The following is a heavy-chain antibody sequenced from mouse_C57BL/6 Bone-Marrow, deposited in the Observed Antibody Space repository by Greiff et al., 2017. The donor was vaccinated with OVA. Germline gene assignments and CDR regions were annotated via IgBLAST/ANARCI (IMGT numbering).Heavy chain of an antibody. J-gene: IGHJ2*01. V-gene: IGHV1-61*01. CDR2: IYPSDSET. D-gene: IGHD1-1*01. CDR1: GYTFTSYW. CDR3: ARQKDGSSLYYFDY. Sequence: QVQLQQPGAELVRPGSSVKLSCKASGYTFTSYWMDWVKQRPGQGLEWIGNIYPSDSETHYNQKFKDKATLTVDKSSSTAYMQLSSLTSEDSAVYYCARQKDGSSLYYFDYWGQGTTLTVSS.